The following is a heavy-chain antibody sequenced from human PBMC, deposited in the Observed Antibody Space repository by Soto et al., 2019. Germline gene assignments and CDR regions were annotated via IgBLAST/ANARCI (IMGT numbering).Heavy chain of an antibody. J-gene: IGHJ4*02. CDR2: VAENGYI. V-gene: IGHV4-4*02. CDR1: NGSLSSSRW. Sequence: QVQLQESGPGLVRPSETLSLSCSVSNGSLSSSRWWSWVRQSPGKGLEWIGEVAENGYIHCIPSLKSRLTISQVWSRSRFSLRLTSVTAADTTLYYCARNHYDGYDFDYWGQGALVTVSS. CDR3: ARNHYDGYDFDY. D-gene: IGHD5-12*01.